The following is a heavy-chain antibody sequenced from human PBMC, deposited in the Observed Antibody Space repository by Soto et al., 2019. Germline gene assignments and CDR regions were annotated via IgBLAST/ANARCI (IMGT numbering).Heavy chain of an antibody. V-gene: IGHV2-5*02. CDR1: GFSLTTSGRG. Sequence: QITLKESGPTLVKPTQTLTLTCTFSGFSLTTSGRGVGWIRQPTGKALEWLALFFWGDDKRYSPSLKTRLTISKDTSKNQVVLTMTNMGPADPATYSCAPRLEMMDAFDVWGQGTVVTVSS. CDR3: APRLEMMDAFDV. CDR2: FFWGDDK. D-gene: IGHD3-16*01. J-gene: IGHJ3*01.